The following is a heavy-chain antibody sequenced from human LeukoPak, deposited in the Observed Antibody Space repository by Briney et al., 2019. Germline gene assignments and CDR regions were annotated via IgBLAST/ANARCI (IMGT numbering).Heavy chain of an antibody. CDR2: ISSSGSTI. CDR1: GFTFSDYY. CDR3: ARAQGYSSSWYDGGSWFDY. D-gene: IGHD6-13*01. Sequence: PGGSLRLSCAASGFTFSDYYMSWIRQAPGKGLEWGSYISSSGSTIYYADSVKGRFTISRDNAKNSLYLQMNSLRAEDTAVYYCARAQGYSSSWYDGGSWFDYWGQGTLVTVSS. J-gene: IGHJ4*02. V-gene: IGHV3-11*01.